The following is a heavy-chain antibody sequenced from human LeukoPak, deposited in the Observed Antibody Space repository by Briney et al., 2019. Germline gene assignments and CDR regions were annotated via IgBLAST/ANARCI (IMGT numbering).Heavy chain of an antibody. D-gene: IGHD6-13*01. CDR3: ARGGGSSSWYEAESSLFDP. V-gene: IGHV1-18*01. CDR2: ISAYNGNT. CDR1: GYTFTRYG. Sequence: ASVKVSCKASGYTFTRYGISWVRQAPGPGLEWMGWISAYNGNTNYAQKLPGRVTMTTDTSTRTAYMQLRSLRSDDTAVYDGARGGGSSSWYEAESSLFDPWGQGTLVTVSS. J-gene: IGHJ5*02.